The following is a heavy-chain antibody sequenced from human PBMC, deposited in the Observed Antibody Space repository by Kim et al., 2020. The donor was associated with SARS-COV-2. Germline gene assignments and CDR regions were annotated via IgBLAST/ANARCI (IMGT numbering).Heavy chain of an antibody. Sequence: GGSLRLSCAASGFTFSSYWMSWVRQAPGKGPEWVANIKQDGSEKYYVDSVKGRFTISRDNAKNSLYLQMNSLRAEDTAVYYCARDARMGGVIVGATWVYFDYWGQGTLVTVSS. CDR3: ARDARMGGVIVGATWVYFDY. CDR1: GFTFSSYW. D-gene: IGHD1-26*01. V-gene: IGHV3-7*01. J-gene: IGHJ4*02. CDR2: IKQDGSEK.